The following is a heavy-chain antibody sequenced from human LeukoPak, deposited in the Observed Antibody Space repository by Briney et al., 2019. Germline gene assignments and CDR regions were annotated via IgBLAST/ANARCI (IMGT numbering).Heavy chain of an antibody. Sequence: GGSLRLSCAASGFTFSSYSMNWVRQAPGKGLEWVANIKQDGSEKYYVDSVKGRFTISRDNAKNSLFLEMNSLRAEDTAVYYCARHVRFEGVDYWGQGTLVTVSS. CDR2: IKQDGSEK. CDR1: GFTFSSYS. J-gene: IGHJ4*02. V-gene: IGHV3-7*01. CDR3: ARHVRFEGVDY. D-gene: IGHD3-3*01.